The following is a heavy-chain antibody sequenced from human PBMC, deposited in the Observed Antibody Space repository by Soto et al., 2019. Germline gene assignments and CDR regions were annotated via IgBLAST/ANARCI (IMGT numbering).Heavy chain of an antibody. CDR2: ISANSGDT. Sequence: QVQLVQSGAEVKEPGASVRVSCKASGYTFSSYGFSWVRQAPGQGLEWVAWISANSGDTNSARKFQGRVTLTTDTSTSAGYMDLRSLTSDYTAIYYCAIDFRDGCGGVSFIYFEFWGQGSLVTVSS. D-gene: IGHD2-21*01. CDR3: AIDFRDGCGGVSFIYFEF. V-gene: IGHV1-18*01. J-gene: IGHJ4*02. CDR1: GYTFSSYG.